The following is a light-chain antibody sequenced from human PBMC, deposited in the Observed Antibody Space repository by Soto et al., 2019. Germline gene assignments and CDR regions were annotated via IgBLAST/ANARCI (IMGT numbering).Light chain of an antibody. Sequence: EIVLTQSPGTLSLSPGERATLSCRASQSVSSNYLAWYQQKPGQAPRLLIYGASSRATGIPDRFSGSGSGTDFTLTISRLEPEDFAVYYCQHYGSPPETFGPGTKVDIK. CDR2: GAS. CDR1: QSVSSNY. J-gene: IGKJ1*01. CDR3: QHYGSPPET. V-gene: IGKV3-20*01.